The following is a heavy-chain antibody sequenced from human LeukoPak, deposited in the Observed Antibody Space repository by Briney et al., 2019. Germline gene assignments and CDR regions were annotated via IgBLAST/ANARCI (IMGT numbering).Heavy chain of an antibody. V-gene: IGHV3-11*05. Sequence: PSETLSLTCTVSGDSISSPNYYWGWVRQSPGRGLEWVSYIRSSSSYTNYADSVKGRFTISRDNAKNSLYLQMNSLRAEDTAVYYCAREGYGDYVYAFDIWGQGTMVTVSS. D-gene: IGHD4-17*01. CDR3: AREGYGDYVYAFDI. CDR1: GDSISSPNYY. J-gene: IGHJ3*02. CDR2: IRSSSSYT.